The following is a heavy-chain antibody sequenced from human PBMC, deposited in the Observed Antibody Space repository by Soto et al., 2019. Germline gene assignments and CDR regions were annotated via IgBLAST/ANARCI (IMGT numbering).Heavy chain of an antibody. CDR3: ASWELIEGGFDY. J-gene: IGHJ4*02. D-gene: IGHD1-26*01. CDR1: GGSISSSNW. CDR2: IYHSGTT. Sequence: SETLSLTCAVSGGSISSSNWWSWVRQPPGKGLEWIGEIYHSGTTNYNPSLKSRVTISVDKSKNQFSLKLSSVTAADPAVYYCASWELIEGGFDYWGQGTLVTVSS. V-gene: IGHV4-4*02.